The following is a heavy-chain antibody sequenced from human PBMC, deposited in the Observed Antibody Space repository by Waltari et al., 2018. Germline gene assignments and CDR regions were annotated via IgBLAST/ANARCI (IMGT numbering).Heavy chain of an antibody. CDR3: TRLNAYGMDV. Sequence: EVQLVESGGGFVQSGGSLKLSCAASGFTFSGSAMHWVRQASGKGLEWVGRIRNKANNYATAYAASVKGRFTISRDDSKNTAYLQMNSLKTEDTAVYYCTRLNAYGMDVWGQGTTVTVSS. D-gene: IGHD2-8*01. V-gene: IGHV3-73*01. CDR2: IRNKANNYAT. J-gene: IGHJ6*02. CDR1: GFTFSGSA.